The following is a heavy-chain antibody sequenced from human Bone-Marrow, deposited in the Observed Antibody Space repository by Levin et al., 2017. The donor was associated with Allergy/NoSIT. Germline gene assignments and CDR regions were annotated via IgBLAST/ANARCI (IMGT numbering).Heavy chain of an antibody. Sequence: ASVKVSCAASGFTFSGYRMNWVRQAPGKGLEWLSYISSGSSTIYYADSVKGRFTISRDNAKNSLSLQMNSLRDEDTAIYYCARLHDYGDYGGNDYWGQGTLVTVSS. J-gene: IGHJ4*02. CDR2: ISSGSSTI. CDR3: ARLHDYGDYGGNDY. CDR1: GFTFSGYR. V-gene: IGHV3-48*02. D-gene: IGHD4-17*01.